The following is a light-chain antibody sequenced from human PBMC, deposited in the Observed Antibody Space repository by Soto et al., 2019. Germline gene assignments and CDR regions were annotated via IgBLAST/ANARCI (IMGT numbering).Light chain of an antibody. CDR3: SSYTSSSTLYV. V-gene: IGLV2-14*01. CDR2: EVS. J-gene: IGLJ1*01. Sequence: QSALTQPASVSGSPGQSITISCTGTSSDVGGYNYVSWYQQHPGKAPKLMIYEVSNRPSGVSNRFSGSESGNTASLTISGLQAEDEADYYCSSYTSSSTLYVFGNGTKLTVL. CDR1: SSDVGGYNY.